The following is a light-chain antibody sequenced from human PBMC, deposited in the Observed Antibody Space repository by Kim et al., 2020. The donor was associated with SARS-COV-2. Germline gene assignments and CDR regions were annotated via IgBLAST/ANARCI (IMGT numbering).Light chain of an antibody. CDR2: VAS. V-gene: IGKV1-39*01. J-gene: IGKJ1*01. CDR1: QSISTY. Sequence: DIQMTQSPSSLSASVGDRVTITCRASQSISTYLNWYQQKPGKAPKVLIYVASSLQSWVPSRFSGTGSGTDFTLTITSLQPEDFATYYCQHTYTPPWTFGQGTKVDIK. CDR3: QHTYTPPWT.